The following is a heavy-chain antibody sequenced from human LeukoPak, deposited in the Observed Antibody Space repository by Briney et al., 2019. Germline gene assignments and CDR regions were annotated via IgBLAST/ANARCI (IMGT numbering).Heavy chain of an antibody. CDR1: GGSISSYH. CDR2: IYYSGST. V-gene: IGHV4-59*08. Sequence: SETLSLTCTVSGGSISSYHWSWIRQPPGKGLECIGFIYYSGSTNYNPSLKSRVTISVDTSKNQFSLKLSSVTAADTAVYYCATSGWYLLPGVYWGQGTLVTVSS. J-gene: IGHJ4*02. D-gene: IGHD6-19*01. CDR3: ATSGWYLLPGVY.